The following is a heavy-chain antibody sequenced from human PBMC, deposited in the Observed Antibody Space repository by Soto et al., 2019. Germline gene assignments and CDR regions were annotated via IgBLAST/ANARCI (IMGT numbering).Heavy chain of an antibody. Sequence: PGGSLRLSCAASGFIFSNYVMSWVRQAPGKGLEWVSSISDSGGTSYYADSVKGRFTISRDNSKNTLYLQMNSLRAEDTAIYYCAKRRSGLHTFDYWGQGTLVTVSS. J-gene: IGHJ4*02. V-gene: IGHV3-23*01. CDR3: AKRRSGLHTFDY. CDR2: ISDSGGTS. D-gene: IGHD3-3*01. CDR1: GFIFSNYV.